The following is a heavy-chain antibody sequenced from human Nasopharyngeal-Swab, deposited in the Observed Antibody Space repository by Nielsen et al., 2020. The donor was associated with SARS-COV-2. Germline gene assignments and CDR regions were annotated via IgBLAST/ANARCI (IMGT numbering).Heavy chain of an antibody. J-gene: IGHJ6*02. Sequence: GESLKISCAASGFTFSTYSMNWVRQAPGKRLEWVSSIRSSSSYIYYADSVKGRFTISRDNAKNSLYLQMSSLRAEDTAVYYCAKSSSGWYQRYSYGMDVWGQGTTVTVSS. CDR2: IRSSSSYI. V-gene: IGHV3-21*01. D-gene: IGHD6-19*01. CDR1: GFTFSTYS. CDR3: AKSSSGWYQRYSYGMDV.